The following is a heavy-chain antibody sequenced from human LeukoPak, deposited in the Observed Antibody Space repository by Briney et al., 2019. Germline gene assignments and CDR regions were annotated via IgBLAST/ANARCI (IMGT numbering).Heavy chain of an antibody. V-gene: IGHV3-33*01. D-gene: IGHD6-13*01. CDR1: GFTFSSYG. J-gene: IGHJ6*02. CDR2: IWYDGSNK. Sequence: GVSLRLSCAASGFTFSSYGMHWVRQAPGKGLEWVAVIWYDGSNKYYADSVKGRFTISRDNSKNTLYLQMNSLRAEDTAVYYCARDLAEHPGEYSSSWYLSYYYYGMDVWGQGTTVTVSS. CDR3: ARDLAEHPGEYSSSWYLSYYYYGMDV.